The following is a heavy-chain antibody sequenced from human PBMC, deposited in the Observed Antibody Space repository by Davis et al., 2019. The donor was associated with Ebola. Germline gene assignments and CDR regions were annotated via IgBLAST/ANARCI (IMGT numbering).Heavy chain of an antibody. D-gene: IGHD4-17*01. Sequence: ASVKVSCKASGYTFTSYGISWVRQAPGQGLEWMGWISAYNGNTNYAQKLQGRVTITRDTSANTAYMELSSLTSEDTAVYYCARENPYGEIDYWGRGTLLTVSS. CDR3: ARENPYGEIDY. V-gene: IGHV1-18*01. CDR2: ISAYNGNT. CDR1: GYTFTSYG. J-gene: IGHJ4*02.